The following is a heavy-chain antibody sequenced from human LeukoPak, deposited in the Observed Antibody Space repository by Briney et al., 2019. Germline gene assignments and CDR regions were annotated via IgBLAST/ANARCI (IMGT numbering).Heavy chain of an antibody. CDR3: ARRSYGEGWPFDY. V-gene: IGHV4-59*01. J-gene: IGHJ4*02. CDR1: GGPISSYY. CDR2: IYYSGST. D-gene: IGHD1-26*01. Sequence: SETLSLTCTVSGGPISSYYWSWIRQPPGKGLEWMGNIYYSGSTNYNPSLKSRVTISVDTSKKQFSLKLSSVTAADTAVYYCARRSYGEGWPFDYWGQGTLVTVSS.